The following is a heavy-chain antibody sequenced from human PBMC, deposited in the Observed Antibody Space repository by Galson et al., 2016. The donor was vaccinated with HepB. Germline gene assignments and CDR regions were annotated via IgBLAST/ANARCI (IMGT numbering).Heavy chain of an antibody. J-gene: IGHJ4*02. V-gene: IGHV1-69*13. D-gene: IGHD6-6*01. CDR3: AIPSGRSSSASFDY. CDR1: GGTLSNYG. Sequence: SVKVSCKASGGTLSNYGITWVRQAPGQGLEWMGRIMPVFGTPNYAQKFQGRVTIIADDSTSTGYVELSSLRSEDTAVYYCAIPSGRSSSASFDYWGQGTLVTVSS. CDR2: IMPVFGTP.